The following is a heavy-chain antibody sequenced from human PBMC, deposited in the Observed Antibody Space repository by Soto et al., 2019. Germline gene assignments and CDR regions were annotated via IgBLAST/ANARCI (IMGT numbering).Heavy chain of an antibody. CDR3: AKDRSDVVVPAAPDALDI. J-gene: IGHJ3*02. D-gene: IGHD2-2*01. CDR2: ISGSGGST. Sequence: GGSLRLSCAASGFTFSSYAMSWVRQAPGKGLEWVSAISGSGGSTYYADSVKGRFTISRDNSKNTLYLQMNSLRAEDTAVYYCAKDRSDVVVPAAPDALDIWGQGTMVTVSS. V-gene: IGHV3-23*01. CDR1: GFTFSSYA.